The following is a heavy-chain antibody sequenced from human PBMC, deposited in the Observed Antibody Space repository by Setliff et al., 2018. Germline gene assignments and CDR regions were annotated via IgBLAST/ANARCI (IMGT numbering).Heavy chain of an antibody. CDR1: GDSISNYY. D-gene: IGHD3-10*01. J-gene: IGHJ4*02. Sequence: SETLSLTCTVSGDSISNYYWNWIRQPAGKGLEWIGRIYVTESTKYNPSLKSRVTLSIDTSKNQFSLKLSSVTAADAALYYCAASRAYTGAVEEWFLPKTFDFWGQGTQVTVSS. CDR2: IYVTEST. V-gene: IGHV4-4*07. CDR3: AASRAYTGAVEEWFLPKTFDF.